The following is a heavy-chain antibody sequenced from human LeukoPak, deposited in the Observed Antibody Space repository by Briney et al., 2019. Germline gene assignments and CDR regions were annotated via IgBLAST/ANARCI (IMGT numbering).Heavy chain of an antibody. CDR1: GGSISSDAYS. CDR3: ARTSIATRHFDY. D-gene: IGHD6-6*01. J-gene: IGHJ4*02. Sequence: SQTLSLTCTVPGGSISSDAYSWSWIRQHPGKGLEWIGYIYYSGSTYYNPSLKSRVTISVDTSKNQFSLKLSSVTAADTAVYYCARTSIATRHFDYWGQGTLVTVSS. CDR2: IYYSGST. V-gene: IGHV4-31*03.